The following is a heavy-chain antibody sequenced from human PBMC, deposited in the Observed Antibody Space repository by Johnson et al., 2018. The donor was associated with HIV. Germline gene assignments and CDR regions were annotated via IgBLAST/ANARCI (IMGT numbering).Heavy chain of an antibody. CDR3: AKDRNWGWPVWAFDI. CDR2: IRYDGSNK. J-gene: IGHJ3*02. Sequence: QVQLVESGGGLVKSGGSLRLSCAASGFTFSDYYMSWIRQAPGKGLEWVAFIRYDGSNKYYADSVKGRFTISRDNSKNTLYLQMNSLRAEDTAVYYCAKDRNWGWPVWAFDIWGQGTVVTVSS. D-gene: IGHD3-16*01. V-gene: IGHV3-30*02. CDR1: GFTFSDYY.